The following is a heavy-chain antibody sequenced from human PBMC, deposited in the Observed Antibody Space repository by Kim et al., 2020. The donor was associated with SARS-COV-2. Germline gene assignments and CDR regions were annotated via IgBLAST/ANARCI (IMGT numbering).Heavy chain of an antibody. Sequence: GGSLRLSCAASGFTFSNAWMSWVRQAPGKGLEWVGRIKSKTDGGTTDYAAPVKGRFTISRDDSKNTLYLQMNSLKTEDTAVYYCTTDTGASDGVYYYYGMEVWGQGTTVTVSS. J-gene: IGHJ6*01. CDR2: IKSKTDGGTT. CDR1: GFTFSNAW. V-gene: IGHV3-15*01. D-gene: IGHD3-10*01. CDR3: TTDTGASDGVYYYYGMEV.